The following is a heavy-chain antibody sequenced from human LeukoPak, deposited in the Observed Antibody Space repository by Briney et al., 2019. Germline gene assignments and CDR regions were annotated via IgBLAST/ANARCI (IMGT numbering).Heavy chain of an antibody. V-gene: IGHV4-59*08. CDR3: ARHDFDISDSYSFDS. Sequence: PSETLSLTCTVSGGSISGYYWSWIRQPPGKGLEWIGYIYSSGSSGSTNHNPSLQSRVTISLDTSENQFSLKLSAVTAADTAVYYCARHDFDISDSYSFDSWGQGTLVTVSS. D-gene: IGHD3-9*01. CDR1: GGSISGYY. J-gene: IGHJ4*02. CDR2: IYSSGSSGST.